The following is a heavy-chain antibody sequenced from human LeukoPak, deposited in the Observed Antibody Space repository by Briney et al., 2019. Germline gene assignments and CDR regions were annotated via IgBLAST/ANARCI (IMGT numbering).Heavy chain of an antibody. V-gene: IGHV1-69*05. CDR2: IIPIFGTA. J-gene: IGHJ5*02. Sequence: GASVTVSCKASGGTFSSYAISWVRQAPGQGLEWMGGIIPIFGTANYAQKFQGRVTITTDESTSTAYMELSSLRSEDTAVYYCARDLGPAAPFGWFDPWGQGTLVTVSS. CDR1: GGTFSSYA. CDR3: ARDLGPAAPFGWFDP. D-gene: IGHD2-2*01.